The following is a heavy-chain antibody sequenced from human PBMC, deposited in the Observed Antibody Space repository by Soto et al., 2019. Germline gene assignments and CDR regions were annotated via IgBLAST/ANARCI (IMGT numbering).Heavy chain of an antibody. V-gene: IGHV4-30-4*02. CDR3: DV. D-gene: IGHD2-15*01. Sequence: SETLSLTCTVSGCSISSGDYYWSWIRQPPGKGLEWIGYIYYSGSTYYNPSLKSRVTISVDITVPERPVVVVAATPYYYYYYGMDVWGQGTTVTVSS. CDR1: GCSISSGDYY. CDR2: IYYSGST. J-gene: IGHJ6*02.